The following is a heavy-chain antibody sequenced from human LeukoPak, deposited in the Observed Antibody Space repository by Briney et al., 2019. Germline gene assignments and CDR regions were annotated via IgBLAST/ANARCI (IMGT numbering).Heavy chain of an antibody. J-gene: IGHJ4*02. CDR1: GCTFSSYW. CDR3: ARDRVTPYSRDLDY. CDR2: INSDGSST. Sequence: GGSLRLSCAASGCTFSSYWMHWVRQAPWKGLVWVSRINSDGSSTSYAYYVKGRFTISRDNAKNTLYLQMNSLRAEDTAVYYCARDRVTPYSRDLDYWGQGTLVTVSS. V-gene: IGHV3-74*01. D-gene: IGHD4-23*01.